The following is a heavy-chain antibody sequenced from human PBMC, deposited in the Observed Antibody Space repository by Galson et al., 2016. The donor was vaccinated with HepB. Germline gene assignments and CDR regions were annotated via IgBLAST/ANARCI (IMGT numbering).Heavy chain of an antibody. CDR1: GYTFSNYG. CDR3: ARTLDRITLLRGADY. D-gene: IGHD3-10*01. Sequence: SVKVSCKASGYTFSNYGIDWVRQAPGQGLEWMGWISAYTDKTNYAQKLQGRVTMTTDTSTSTAYMELRSLRSDDTAVYYCARTLDRITLLRGADYWGQGTLVTVSS. CDR2: ISAYTDKT. V-gene: IGHV1-18*04. J-gene: IGHJ4*02.